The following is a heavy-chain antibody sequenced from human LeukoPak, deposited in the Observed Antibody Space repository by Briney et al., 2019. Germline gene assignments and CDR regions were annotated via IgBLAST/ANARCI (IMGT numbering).Heavy chain of an antibody. D-gene: IGHD3-22*01. V-gene: IGHV3-30-3*01. J-gene: IGHJ4*02. CDR3: ARELASYDSSGYMDY. CDR1: GFSFSSHA. CDR2: ISYDGSNK. Sequence: GGSLRLSCAASGFSFSSHAMHWVRQAPGKGLECVAAISYDGSNKYYADSVKGRFTISRDNSKNTLYLQMNSLRAEDTAVYYCARELASYDSSGYMDYWGQGTLVTVSS.